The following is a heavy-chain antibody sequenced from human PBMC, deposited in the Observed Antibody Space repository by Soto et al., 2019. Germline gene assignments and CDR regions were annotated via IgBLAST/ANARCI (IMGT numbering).Heavy chain of an antibody. V-gene: IGHV1-3*01. CDR3: ARDSWDYYGSRGYRDVLDI. CDR1: GYTFTSYP. Sequence: ASVKVSCKASGYTFTSYPIHWVRQAPGQRLEWVGWINGVNGHTKYSPKFQDRVTITRDTSASTAYLELSSLRAEDTAVYYCARDSWDYYGSRGYRDVLDIWGQGTMVTVSS. D-gene: IGHD3-22*01. CDR2: INGVNGHT. J-gene: IGHJ3*02.